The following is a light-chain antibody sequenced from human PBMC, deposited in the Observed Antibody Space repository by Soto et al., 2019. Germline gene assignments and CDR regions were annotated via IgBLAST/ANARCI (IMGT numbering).Light chain of an antibody. CDR2: SSS. CDR1: QSLSSDF. J-gene: IGKJ4*01. V-gene: IGKV3-20*01. Sequence: EIVLTQSPGTLSLPPGERAILSCRASQSLSSDFLAWYQQKPGQAPRLLIYSSSNRATGIPDRFSGSGSGTDFTLTISRLEPADFAVYYCQQYGRSPLTFGGGTKVDIK. CDR3: QQYGRSPLT.